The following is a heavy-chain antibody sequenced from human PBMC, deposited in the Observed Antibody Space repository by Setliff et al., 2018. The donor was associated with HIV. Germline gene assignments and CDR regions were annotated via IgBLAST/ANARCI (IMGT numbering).Heavy chain of an antibody. CDR2: TYNGGST. Sequence: TSETLSLTCTVSGGSITGHYCGWIRQPPGKGLEWIGNTYNGGSTNYNPSLKSRVTISADTSKSQFSLKLNSVTAADTAVYYCARDQSDWFYWGQGTLVTVSS. CDR1: GGSITGHY. V-gene: IGHV4-59*11. D-gene: IGHD3-3*01. CDR3: ARDQSDWFY. J-gene: IGHJ4*02.